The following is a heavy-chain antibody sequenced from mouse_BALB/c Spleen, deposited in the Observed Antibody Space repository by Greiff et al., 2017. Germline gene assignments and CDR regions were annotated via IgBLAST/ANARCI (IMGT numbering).Heavy chain of an antibody. D-gene: IGHD1-1*01. Sequence: EVQVVESGGGLVKPGGSLKLSCAASGFTFSSYAMSWVRQSPEKRLEWVAEISSGGSYTYYPDTVTGRFTISRDNAKNTLYLEMSSLRSEDTAMYYCARDIYYYGSSYEAMDYWGQGTSVTVSS. V-gene: IGHV5-9-4*01. CDR2: ISSGGSYT. J-gene: IGHJ4*01. CDR1: GFTFSSYA. CDR3: ARDIYYYGSSYEAMDY.